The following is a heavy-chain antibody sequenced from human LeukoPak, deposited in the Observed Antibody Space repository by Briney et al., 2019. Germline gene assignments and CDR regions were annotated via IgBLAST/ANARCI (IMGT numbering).Heavy chain of an antibody. J-gene: IGHJ4*02. V-gene: IGHV1-18*01. Sequence: GASVKVSCKASGYTFTDYGLSWVRRAPGQGLEWMGWIRVYNGDTNYAQKFQGRLTVTTDPSTSTAYMELRSLRSDDTAAYYCARGGDNYMDFWGQGTLVTISS. CDR2: IRVYNGDT. CDR3: ARGGDNYMDF. CDR1: GYTFTDYG. D-gene: IGHD1-1*01.